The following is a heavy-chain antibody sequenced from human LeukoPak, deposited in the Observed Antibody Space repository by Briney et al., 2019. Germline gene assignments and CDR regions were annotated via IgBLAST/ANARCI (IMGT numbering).Heavy chain of an antibody. J-gene: IGHJ2*01. Sequence: SVKVSCKASGGTFSSYAISWVRQAPGQGLEWMGGIIPIFGTANYAQKFQGRVTITADESTSTAYMELSGLRSEDTAVYYCARGGGNYVVPGPFDLWGRGTLVTVSS. D-gene: IGHD1-7*01. CDR1: GGTFSSYA. CDR2: IIPIFGTA. CDR3: ARGGGNYVVPGPFDL. V-gene: IGHV1-69*13.